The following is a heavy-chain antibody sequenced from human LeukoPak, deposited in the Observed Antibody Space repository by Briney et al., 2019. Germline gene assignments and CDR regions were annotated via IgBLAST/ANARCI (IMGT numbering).Heavy chain of an antibody. Sequence: ASVKVSCKVSGYTLTELSMHWVRQAPGKGREGMGGFDPEDGETIYVQKFQGRVTITEDTSTETEYMELRRLRDGDTAVYYCATVPYLYGGNSGKYFQHWGQGTLVTVSS. CDR2: FDPEDGET. V-gene: IGHV1-24*01. D-gene: IGHD4-23*01. CDR1: GYTLTELS. CDR3: ATVPYLYGGNSGKYFQH. J-gene: IGHJ1*01.